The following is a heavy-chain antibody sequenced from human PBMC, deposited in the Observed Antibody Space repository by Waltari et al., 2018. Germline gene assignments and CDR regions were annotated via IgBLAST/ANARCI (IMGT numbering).Heavy chain of an antibody. CDR2: INPNSGAT. J-gene: IGHJ4*02. CDR1: GYTFTGYY. CDR3: AREGPEGLDY. V-gene: IGHV1-2*06. Sequence: QVQLVQSGAEVKKPGASMKVSCKAPGYTFTGYYMHWVRQAPGQGLEWMGRINPNSGATNYTQKFQGRVTMTRDKSISTAYMELSRLRSDDTAVYYCAREGPEGLDYGGQGTLVTVSS.